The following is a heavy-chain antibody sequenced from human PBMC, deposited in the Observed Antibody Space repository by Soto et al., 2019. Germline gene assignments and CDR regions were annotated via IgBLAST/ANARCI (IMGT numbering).Heavy chain of an antibody. J-gene: IGHJ4*02. CDR2: MNPNSGNT. CDR1: GYTFTSYD. CDR3: ARNASGGYELDY. Sequence: QVQLVQSGAEVKKPGASVKVSCKASGYTFTSYDINWVRQATGQGLEWMGWMNPNSGNTGYAQKFQGRVTKTRNTSIISDNVGLSSLRSEDKAVYYCARNASGGYELDYWGQGILVTVSS. V-gene: IGHV1-8*01. D-gene: IGHD6-19*01.